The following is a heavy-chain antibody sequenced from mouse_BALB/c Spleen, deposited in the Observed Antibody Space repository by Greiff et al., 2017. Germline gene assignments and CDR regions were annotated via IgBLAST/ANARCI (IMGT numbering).Heavy chain of an antibody. Sequence: EVKLVESGGGLVQPGGSLRLSCAASGFTFTGYYMSWVRQPPGKALEWLGFIRNKASGYTTEYSASVKGRFTISRDNSQSILYLQMNTLRAADSATYYCARDDYDWFAYWGQGTLVTVSA. CDR3: ARDDYDWFAY. D-gene: IGHD2-4*01. CDR1: GFTFTGYY. CDR2: IRNKASGYTT. V-gene: IGHV7-3*02. J-gene: IGHJ3*01.